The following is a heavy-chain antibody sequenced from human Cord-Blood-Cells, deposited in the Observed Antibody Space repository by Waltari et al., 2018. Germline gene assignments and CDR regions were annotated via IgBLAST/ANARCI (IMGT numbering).Heavy chain of an antibody. CDR1: GGNFSSYA. Sequence: QVQLVQSGAEVKKPGSSVKVSCKASGGNFSSYAISCGRQDPGQGRAWLRGFIPIFGTANYAQKFQGRVTITADESTSTAYMELSSLRSEDTAVYYCARDRLKPHCSSTSCYYYYYGMDVWGQGTTVTVSS. V-gene: IGHV1-69*12. CDR3: ARDRLKPHCSSTSCYYYYYGMDV. CDR2: FIPIFGTA. J-gene: IGHJ6*02. D-gene: IGHD2-2*01.